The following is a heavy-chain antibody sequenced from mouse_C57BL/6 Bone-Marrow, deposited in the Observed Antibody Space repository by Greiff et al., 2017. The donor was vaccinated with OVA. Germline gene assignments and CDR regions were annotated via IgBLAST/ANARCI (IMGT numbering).Heavy chain of an antibody. CDR2: IYPGSGNT. J-gene: IGHJ3*01. D-gene: IGHD2-5*01. Sequence: VQLQQSGPELVKPGASVKISCKASGYSFTSYYIHWVKQRPGQGLEWIGWIYPGSGNTKYNEKFKGKATLTADTSSSTAYMQLSSLTSEDSAVYYCARRSNLLVLDYWGQGTLVTVSA. CDR3: ARRSNLLVLDY. CDR1: GYSFTSYY. V-gene: IGHV1-66*01.